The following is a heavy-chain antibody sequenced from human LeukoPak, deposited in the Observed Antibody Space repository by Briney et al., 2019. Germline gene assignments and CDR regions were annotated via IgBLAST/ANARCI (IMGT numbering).Heavy chain of an antibody. CDR3: ARSSTRSLGMDV. Sequence: PGGSLRLSCAASGFTFSSYSMNWVRQAPGKGLEWVSSISSSSSYIYYADSVKGRFTISRDNAKNSLYLQMNSLRAEDTAVYYCARSSTRSLGMDVWGQGTTVTVSS. J-gene: IGHJ6*02. CDR2: ISSSSSYI. V-gene: IGHV3-21*01. D-gene: IGHD2-15*01. CDR1: GFTFSSYS.